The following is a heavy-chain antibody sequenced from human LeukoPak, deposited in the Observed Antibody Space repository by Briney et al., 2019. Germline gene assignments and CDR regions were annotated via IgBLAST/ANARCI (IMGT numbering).Heavy chain of an antibody. V-gene: IGHV3-30-3*01. D-gene: IGHD5-12*01. CDR3: ARSYSGYDPFLDY. CDR2: ISYDGNNK. Sequence: GGSLRLSCAASGFSFNSYAMYWVRQAPGKGLEWVAVISYDGNNKYYADSVKGRFTISRDNSKNTLYLQMNSLRAEDTAVYYCARSYSGYDPFLDYWGQGTLVTVSS. J-gene: IGHJ4*02. CDR1: GFSFNSYA.